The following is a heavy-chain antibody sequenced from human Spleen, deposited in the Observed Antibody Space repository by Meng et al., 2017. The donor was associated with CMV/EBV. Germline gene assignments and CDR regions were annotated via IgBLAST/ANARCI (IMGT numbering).Heavy chain of an antibody. J-gene: IGHJ4*02. Sequence: LGFCCIADGCGCGDEGRHWVRQGPGKGLEWVAVIWYDGSKKYYGDSVKGRFTISRDNSKNTLYLQMNSLTAEDTAVYYCAQDRGLNYWGQGTLVTVSS. CDR2: IWYDGSKK. V-gene: IGHV3-33*06. CDR1: GCGCGDEG. D-gene: IGHD3-10*01. CDR3: AQDRGLNY.